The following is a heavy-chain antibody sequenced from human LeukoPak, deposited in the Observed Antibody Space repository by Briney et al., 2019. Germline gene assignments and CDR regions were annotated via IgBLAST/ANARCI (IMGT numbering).Heavy chain of an antibody. J-gene: IGHJ4*01. D-gene: IGHD2-2*01. V-gene: IGHV3-9*01. Sequence: GGSLRLSCAASGFTFDDYAMHWVRHAPGKGLEWVSGISWNSGSIGYADSVKGRFTISRDNAKNSLYLQMNSLRAEDTALYYCAKVYCSSTSCPIDYWGQGTMVTVSS. CDR3: AKVYCSSTSCPIDY. CDR2: ISWNSGSI. CDR1: GFTFDDYA.